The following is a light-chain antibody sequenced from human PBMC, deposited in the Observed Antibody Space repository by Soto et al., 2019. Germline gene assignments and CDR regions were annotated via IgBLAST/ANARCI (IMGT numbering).Light chain of an antibody. Sequence: QSVLTQPPSVSGAPGQRVTISCTGSSSNIGAGYDVHWYQQLPGTAPKLLIHGNSNRPSGVPDRFPGSKSGTSASLAITGLQAEDAADYYCQSYDSSLSVVFGGGTKLTVL. CDR1: SSNIGAGYD. J-gene: IGLJ2*01. CDR2: GNS. CDR3: QSYDSSLSVV. V-gene: IGLV1-40*01.